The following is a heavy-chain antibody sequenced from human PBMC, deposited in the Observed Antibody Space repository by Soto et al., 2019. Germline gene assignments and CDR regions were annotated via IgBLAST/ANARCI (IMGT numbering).Heavy chain of an antibody. CDR2: ILPIFGTA. CDR1: GGTFSTSS. V-gene: IGHV1-69*14. D-gene: IGHD4-4*01. Sequence: QVLLVQSGAEMKKPGSSVKVSCKASGGTFSTSSINWVRQAPGQRPEWMGNILPIFGTADYEQKFQGRVTITADKSTNTAYRELRSLLSEDTAVYYCARRHEFGSNSDAFDIWGQGTVVTVSS. CDR3: ARRHEFGSNSDAFDI. J-gene: IGHJ3*02.